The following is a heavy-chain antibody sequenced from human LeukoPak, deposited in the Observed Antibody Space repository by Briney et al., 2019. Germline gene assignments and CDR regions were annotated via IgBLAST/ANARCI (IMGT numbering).Heavy chain of an antibody. CDR2: IYYSGST. CDR3: ARYHYYDSSGYTYYFDY. D-gene: IGHD3-22*01. J-gene: IGHJ4*02. Sequence: PSETLSLTCTVSGGSISSSNYYWGWIRQPPGKGLEWIGSIYYSGSTYYNPSLKSRVTISVDTSKNQFSLKLSSVTAADTAVYYCARYHYYDSSGYTYYFDYWGQGTLVTVSS. CDR1: GGSISSSNYY. V-gene: IGHV4-39*07.